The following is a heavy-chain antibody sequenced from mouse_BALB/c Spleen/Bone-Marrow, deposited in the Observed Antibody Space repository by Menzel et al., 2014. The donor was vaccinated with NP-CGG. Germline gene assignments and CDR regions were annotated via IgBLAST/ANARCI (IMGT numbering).Heavy chain of an antibody. CDR2: IWWDDDK. J-gene: IGHJ2*01. D-gene: IGHD2-4*01. V-gene: IGHV8-8*01. CDR1: GFSLSTSGLG. CDR3: ARLITTYCFHF. Sequence: QVTLKVCGPGVLQPSQTLSLACSFSGFSLSTSGLGVGWIRQPSGKGLEWLANIWWDDDKRYNPALKSRLTISKDTSSNQVFLKIASVDTADTAAYYCARLITTYCFHFWGQGTTLTVSS.